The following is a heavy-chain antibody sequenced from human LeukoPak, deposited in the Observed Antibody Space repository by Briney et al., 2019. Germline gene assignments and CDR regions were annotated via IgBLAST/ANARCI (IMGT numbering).Heavy chain of an antibody. D-gene: IGHD3-3*01. J-gene: IGHJ4*02. CDR3: ARGEHRSAWLIDY. V-gene: IGHV3-48*02. Sequence: GGSLRLSCVTSGFTFSGYSMNWVRQAPGKGLEWISYITASSDSINYADSVRGRFTISRDNAKNSLYLQMNSLRDDDTAVYYCARGEHRSAWLIDYWGQGTLVTVSS. CDR2: ITASSDSI. CDR1: GFTFSGYS.